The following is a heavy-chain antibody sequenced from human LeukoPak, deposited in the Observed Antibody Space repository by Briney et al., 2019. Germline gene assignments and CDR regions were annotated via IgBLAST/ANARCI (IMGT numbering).Heavy chain of an antibody. V-gene: IGHV4-34*01. J-gene: IGHJ6*03. CDR2: INHSGST. Sequence: SETLSLTCAVYGGSFSGYYWSWIRQPPGKGLEWIGEINHSGSTNYNPSLKSRVTISVDTSKNQFSLKLSSVTAADTAVYYCARWGYCSSTSCYSFYYYYMDVWGKGTTVTVSS. CDR1: GGSFSGYY. D-gene: IGHD2-2*01. CDR3: ARWGYCSSTSCYSFYYYYMDV.